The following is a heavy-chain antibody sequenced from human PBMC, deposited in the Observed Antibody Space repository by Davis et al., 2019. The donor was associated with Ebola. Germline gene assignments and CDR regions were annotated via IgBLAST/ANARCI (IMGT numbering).Heavy chain of an antibody. CDR3: ARAVPATQNLDY. CDR1: GYTFTAYF. CDR2: INPNTGGT. J-gene: IGHJ4*02. V-gene: IGHV1-2*02. Sequence: AASVKVSCKTSGYTFTAYFIHWVRRAPGEGLEWMGWINPNTGGTNSAQKFQGRVTMTRATSMTTAYMELNGLRSDDTAVYYCARAVPATQNLDYWGQGTLVTDSS. D-gene: IGHD2-15*01.